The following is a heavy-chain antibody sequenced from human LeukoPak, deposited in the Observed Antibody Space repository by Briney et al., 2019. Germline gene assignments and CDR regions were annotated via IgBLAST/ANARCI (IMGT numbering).Heavy chain of an antibody. V-gene: IGHV4-61*02. Sequence: PSQTLSLTCTVSGGSISSGTYYWNWIRQPAGKGLEGIGRIYTSGSTNYNPSPKSRVTISVDTSKNQFSLKLTSVTAADTAMYYCARDPYDTSANDAFDIWGQGTMVSVSS. CDR3: ARDPYDTSANDAFDI. J-gene: IGHJ3*02. CDR1: GGSISSGTYY. D-gene: IGHD3-22*01. CDR2: IYTSGST.